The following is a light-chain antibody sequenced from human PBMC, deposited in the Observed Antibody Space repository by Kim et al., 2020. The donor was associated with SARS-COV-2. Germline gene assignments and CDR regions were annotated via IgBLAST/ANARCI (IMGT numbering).Light chain of an antibody. J-gene: IGLJ2*01. CDR2: YDS. CDR1: SIGSKT. V-gene: IGLV3-21*04. CDR3: QVWDSSSDHPV. Sequence: PRKETRITCWGNSIGSKTVHWYQLKPGQAPVLVIYYDSDRPSGIPERFSGSNSGNSATLTISRVEAGDEADYYCQVWDSSSDHPVFGGGTQLTVL.